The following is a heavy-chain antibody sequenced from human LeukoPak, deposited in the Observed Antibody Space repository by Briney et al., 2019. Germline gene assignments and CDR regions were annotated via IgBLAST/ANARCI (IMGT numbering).Heavy chain of an antibody. CDR2: IYYSGST. CDR1: GGSISSSSYY. V-gene: IGHV4-39*07. CDR3: ARDPLLNYYDNSGYYYYYGMDV. Sequence: SETLSLTCTVSGGSISSSSYYWGWIRQPPGKGLEWIGSIYYSGSTYYNPSLKSRVTISVDTSKNQFSLKLSSVTAADTAVYYCARDPLLNYYDNSGYYYYYGMDVWGQGTTVTVSS. J-gene: IGHJ6*02. D-gene: IGHD3-22*01.